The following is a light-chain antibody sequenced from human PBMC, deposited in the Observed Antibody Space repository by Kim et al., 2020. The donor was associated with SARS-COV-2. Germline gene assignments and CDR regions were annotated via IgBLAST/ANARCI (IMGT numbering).Light chain of an antibody. CDR3: QSRDSGGKVV. Sequence: SSELTQDPVASVAWGQTVRMTCQGDSLRSYYATWYQQKPRQAPVLVIYGRNTRPSGIPDRFSGAASGNTASLTISGTQAEDEADFYCQSRDSGGKVVFGGGTQLTVL. CDR1: SLRSYY. V-gene: IGLV3-19*01. J-gene: IGLJ2*01. CDR2: GRN.